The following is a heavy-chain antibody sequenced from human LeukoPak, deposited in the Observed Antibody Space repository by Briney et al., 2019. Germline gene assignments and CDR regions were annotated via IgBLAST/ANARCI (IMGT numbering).Heavy chain of an antibody. CDR2: ISYDGSNK. Sequence: GRSLRLFCAASGFTFSSYAMHWVRQAPGKGLEWVAVISYDGSNKYYADSVKGRFTISRDNSKNTLYLQMNSLRAEDTAVYYCASGRRHNQANDYWGQGTLVTVSS. J-gene: IGHJ4*02. CDR1: GFTFSSYA. V-gene: IGHV3-30*04. CDR3: ASGRRHNQANDY. D-gene: IGHD1-26*01.